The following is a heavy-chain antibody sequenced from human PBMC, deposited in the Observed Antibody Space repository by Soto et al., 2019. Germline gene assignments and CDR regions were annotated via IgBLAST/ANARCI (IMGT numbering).Heavy chain of an antibody. J-gene: IGHJ5*02. CDR1: GGSISSGGYY. D-gene: IGHD6-13*01. CDR2: ISYSGST. CDR3: AREKGSSNWSTLANWFGP. Sequence: QVQLQESGPGLVKPSQTLSLTCTVSGGSISSGGYYWNWIRQHPGKGLEWIGYISYSGSTYYNPSLKGRVTMSIDTSRSQCSLKLTSVTAADTAVYYCAREKGSSNWSTLANWFGPWGQGTLVTVSS. V-gene: IGHV4-31*03.